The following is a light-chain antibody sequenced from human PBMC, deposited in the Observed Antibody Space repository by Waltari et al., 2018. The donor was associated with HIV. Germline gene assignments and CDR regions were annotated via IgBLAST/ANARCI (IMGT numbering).Light chain of an antibody. CDR1: QHISSF. J-gene: IGKJ2*01. CDR2: ATS. V-gene: IGKV1-8*01. Sequence: AIRMNQSPSSFSATTGDRVTIPCRASQHISSFLAWYQQKPGKAPKVLIYATSTLQSGVPSMFVGSGSGTDFSLTINCLQSEDFALYYCQQYYDYPRTFGQGTHLEIK. CDR3: QQYYDYPRT.